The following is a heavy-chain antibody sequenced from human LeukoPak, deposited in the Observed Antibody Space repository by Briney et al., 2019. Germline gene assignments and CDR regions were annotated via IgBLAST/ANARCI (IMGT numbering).Heavy chain of an antibody. V-gene: IGHV1-18*01. Sequence: ASVKVPCKASGYTFTSYGISWVRQAPGQGLEWMGWISAYNGNTNYAQKLQGRVTMTTDTSTSTAYMELRSLRSDDTAVYYCARVPALSGIVVVPAAMHYYYMDVWGKGTTVTVSS. CDR1: GYTFTSYG. D-gene: IGHD2-2*01. J-gene: IGHJ6*03. CDR3: ARVPALSGIVVVPAAMHYYYMDV. CDR2: ISAYNGNT.